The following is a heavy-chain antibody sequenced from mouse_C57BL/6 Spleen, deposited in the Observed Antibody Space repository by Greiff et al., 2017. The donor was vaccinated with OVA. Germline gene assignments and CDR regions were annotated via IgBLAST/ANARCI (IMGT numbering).Heavy chain of an antibody. V-gene: IGHV1-50*01. CDR2: IDPSDSYT. CDR1: GYTFTSYW. CDR3: ARPSSGPIDY. Sequence: VQLQQPGAELVKPGASVKLSCKASGYTFTSYWMQWVKQRPGQGLEWIGEIDPSDSYTNYNQKFKGKATLTVDTSSSTAYMQLSSLTSEDSAVYYCARPSSGPIDYWGQGTTLTVSS. J-gene: IGHJ2*01. D-gene: IGHD3-2*02.